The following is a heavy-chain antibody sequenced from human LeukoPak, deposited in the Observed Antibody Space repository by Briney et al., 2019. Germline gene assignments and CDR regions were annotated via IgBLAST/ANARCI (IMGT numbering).Heavy chain of an antibody. V-gene: IGHV4-59*01. CDR3: ARYSSSGLDY. Sequence: SETLSLTCTVSGGSIRSYHWSWIRQPPGKGLEWIGYIYKSGSTNYSPSLKSRVTISVDTSKNQFSLKLSSVTAEDTAVYYCARYSSSGLDYWGQGTLVTVSS. CDR2: IYKSGST. CDR1: GGSIRSYH. D-gene: IGHD6-19*01. J-gene: IGHJ4*02.